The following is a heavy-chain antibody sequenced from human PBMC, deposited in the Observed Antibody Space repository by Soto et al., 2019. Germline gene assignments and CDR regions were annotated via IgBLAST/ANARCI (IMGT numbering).Heavy chain of an antibody. D-gene: IGHD2-8*01. Sequence: QVQLQESDPGLVKPSETLSLTCTVSGGSVTSYYWSWIRQPAGKGLDWIGRIYTSGNTDYNPSLKSRVTMSRDTSKNQFSLKLNSVTAADTAVYYCARDGVGPHGMDVWGQGTTVTVSS. CDR2: IYTSGNT. CDR1: GGSVTSYY. CDR3: ARDGVGPHGMDV. J-gene: IGHJ6*02. V-gene: IGHV4-4*07.